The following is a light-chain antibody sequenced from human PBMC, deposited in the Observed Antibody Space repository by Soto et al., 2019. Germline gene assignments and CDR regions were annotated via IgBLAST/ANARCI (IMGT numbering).Light chain of an antibody. V-gene: IGLV9-49*01. Sequence: QLVLTQPPSASASLGASVTLTCTLSSGYSNYKVDWYQQRPGTGPRFVMRVGTGGIVGSKGDGIPDRFSVLGSGLNRYLTIKNIQEEDASDYPCGADHCSGSNFVRVFGGGTKLTVL. CDR1: SGYSNYK. J-gene: IGLJ2*01. CDR2: VGTGGIVG. CDR3: GADHCSGSNFVRV.